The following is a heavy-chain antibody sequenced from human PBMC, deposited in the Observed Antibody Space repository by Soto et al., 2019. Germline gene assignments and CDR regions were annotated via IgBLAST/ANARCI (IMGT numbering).Heavy chain of an antibody. D-gene: IGHD5-18*01. Sequence: GGSLRISCAASGFTFCSYGMHWVRQAPGKGLERVAGISYDGSNKYYADSVKGRFTISRDNSKNTLYLQMNSLRAEDTAVYYCAKDQPWREPPRPWIQLWPRASDYYYYGMDVWGQGTTVTVSS. CDR2: ISYDGSNK. CDR3: AKDQPWREPPRPWIQLWPRASDYYYYGMDV. J-gene: IGHJ6*02. V-gene: IGHV3-30*18. CDR1: GFTFCSYG.